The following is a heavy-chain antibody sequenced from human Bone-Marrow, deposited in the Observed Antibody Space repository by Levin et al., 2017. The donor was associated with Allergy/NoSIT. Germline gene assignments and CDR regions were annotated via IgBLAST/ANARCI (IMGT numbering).Heavy chain of an antibody. CDR3: AKSADSSGWYWFDP. D-gene: IGHD6-19*01. CDR2: ISSSSSHI. CDR1: GFTFSSYS. V-gene: IGHV3-21*01. Sequence: GSLRLSCAASGFTFSSYSMNWVRQAPGKGLEWVSSISSSSSHIYYADSVKGRFTISRDNAKNSLYLQMNSLRAEDTAVYYCAKSADSSGWYWFDPWGQGTLVTVSS. J-gene: IGHJ5*02.